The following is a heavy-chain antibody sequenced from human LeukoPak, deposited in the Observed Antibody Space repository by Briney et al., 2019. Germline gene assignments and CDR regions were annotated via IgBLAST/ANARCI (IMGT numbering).Heavy chain of an antibody. CDR1: GFTFSSYS. J-gene: IGHJ4*02. V-gene: IGHV3-21*01. CDR3: ARALYSYGHYFDY. CDR2: ISSSSSYI. D-gene: IGHD5-18*01. Sequence: PGGSLRLSCAASGFTFSSYSMNWVRQAPGKGLEWVSSISSSSSYIYYADSVKGRFTISRDNAKSSLYLQMNSLRAEDTAVYYCARALYSYGHYFDYWGQGTLVTVSS.